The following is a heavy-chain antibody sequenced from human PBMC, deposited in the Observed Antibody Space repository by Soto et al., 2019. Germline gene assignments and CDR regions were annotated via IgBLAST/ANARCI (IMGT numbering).Heavy chain of an antibody. V-gene: IGHV1-3*01. CDR1: GYPFTTYA. J-gene: IGHJ4*02. D-gene: IGHD2-21*01. CDR2: INGANGDT. Sequence: QVQLVQSGAEVKKPGASVKVSCKASGYPFTTYALHWVRQAPGQRLEWMGWINGANGDTRYSQNVQDRVTISRDPSASTAYMELYSLTPEDTAVYYCASHPWGGHSLHNWGQGTLVTVSS. CDR3: ASHPWGGHSLHN.